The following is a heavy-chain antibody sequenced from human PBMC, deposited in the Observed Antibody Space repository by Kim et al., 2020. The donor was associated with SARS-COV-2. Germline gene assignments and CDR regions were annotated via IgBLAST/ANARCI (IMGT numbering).Heavy chain of an antibody. J-gene: IGHJ4*02. Sequence: GGSLRLSCAASGFTFSSYSMNWVRQAPGKGLEWVSSISSSSRYIYYADSVKGRFTISRDNAKNALYLQMNSLRAEDTAVYYCAGTGSGGLGFDYWGQGTLVTVSS. CDR1: GFTFSSYS. V-gene: IGHV3-21*01. D-gene: IGHD3-10*01. CDR2: ISSSSRYI. CDR3: AGTGSGGLGFDY.